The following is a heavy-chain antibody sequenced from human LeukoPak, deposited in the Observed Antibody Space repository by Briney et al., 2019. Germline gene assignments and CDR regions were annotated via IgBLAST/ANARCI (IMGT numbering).Heavy chain of an antibody. CDR2: IYPGDSDT. J-gene: IGHJ3*02. Sequence: GESLKISCKGFGYSFTSYWSGWVRQMPGKGREWMGIIYPGDSDTRYSPSFQGQVTISADKSISTAYLQWSSLKASDTAMYYCARPLGSCTGGSCSRFDAFDIWGQGTMVTVSS. CDR3: ARPLGSCTGGSCSRFDAFDI. CDR1: GYSFTSYW. V-gene: IGHV5-51*01. D-gene: IGHD2-15*01.